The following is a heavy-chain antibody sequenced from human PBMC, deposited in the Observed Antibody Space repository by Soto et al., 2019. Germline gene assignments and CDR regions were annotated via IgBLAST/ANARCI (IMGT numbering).Heavy chain of an antibody. CDR2: ISSSSSYT. J-gene: IGHJ4*02. CDR1: GFTFSDYY. CDR3: ARGSIAVAGIVDY. Sequence: QVQLVESGGGLVKPGGSLRLSCAASGFTFSDYYMSWIRQAQGQGLEWVSYISSSSSYTNYADSVKGRFTISRDNAKNSLYLQMNSLRAEDTAVYYCARGSIAVAGIVDYWGQGTLVTVSS. D-gene: IGHD6-19*01. V-gene: IGHV3-11*06.